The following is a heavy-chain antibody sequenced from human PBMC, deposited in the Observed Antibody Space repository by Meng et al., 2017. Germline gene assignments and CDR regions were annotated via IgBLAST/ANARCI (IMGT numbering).Heavy chain of an antibody. V-gene: IGHV1-2*06. Sequence: QVALAQSGAEVKKPGASVNVSSKASGYTFTGYYMHWVRQAPGQELEWMGRINPNSGGTNYAQKFQGRVTMTRDTSISTAYMELSRLRSDDTAVYYCAREAITNYDILTGYPDYWGQGTLVTVSS. J-gene: IGHJ4*02. CDR3: AREAITNYDILTGYPDY. CDR1: GYTFTGYY. CDR2: INPNSGGT. D-gene: IGHD3-9*01.